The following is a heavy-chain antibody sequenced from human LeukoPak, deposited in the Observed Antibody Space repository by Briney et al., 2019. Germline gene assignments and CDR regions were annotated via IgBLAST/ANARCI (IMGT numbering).Heavy chain of an antibody. Sequence: ASETLSLTCTVSGDSNSSYYWSWIRQPPGKGLEWIGYIYYSGSTNYDPSLKSRVTISIDTSKNQFSLKLNSVTAADTAVYYCARENHYFDYWGQGIQVTVSS. CDR1: GDSNSSYY. J-gene: IGHJ4*02. CDR3: ARENHYFDY. V-gene: IGHV4-59*01. CDR2: IYYSGST.